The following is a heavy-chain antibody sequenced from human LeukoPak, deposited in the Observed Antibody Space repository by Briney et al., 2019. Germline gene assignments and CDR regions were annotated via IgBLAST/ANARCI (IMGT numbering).Heavy chain of an antibody. Sequence: PGGSLRLSCAASGFTFRNYWMNWVRQAPGKGLEWVSYISSSGSTIYYADSVKGRFTISRDNAKNSLYLQMNSLRAEDTAVYYCAREGGNNAFDIWGQGTMVTVSS. CDR2: ISSSGSTI. V-gene: IGHV3-48*04. D-gene: IGHD4-23*01. J-gene: IGHJ3*02. CDR1: GFTFRNYW. CDR3: AREGGNNAFDI.